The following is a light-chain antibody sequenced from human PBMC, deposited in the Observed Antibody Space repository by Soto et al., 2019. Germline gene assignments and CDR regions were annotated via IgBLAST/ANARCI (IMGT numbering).Light chain of an antibody. Sequence: QSALTQPASVSGSPGQSITISCTGTNVDVGGYNYVSWYQHHPGKAPKLLIFEVSNRPSGVSNRFSGSKSGNTASLTISGLQSEDEADYYCASYTIKTTYVFGSGTKVTRP. V-gene: IGLV2-14*01. J-gene: IGLJ1*01. CDR2: EVS. CDR1: NVDVGGYNY. CDR3: ASYTIKTTYV.